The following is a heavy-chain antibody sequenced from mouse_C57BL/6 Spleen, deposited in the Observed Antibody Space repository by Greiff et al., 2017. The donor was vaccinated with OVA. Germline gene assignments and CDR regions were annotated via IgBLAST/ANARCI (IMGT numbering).Heavy chain of an antibody. D-gene: IGHD1-1*01. J-gene: IGHJ3*01. V-gene: IGHV1-53*01. CDR3: ARGDYGSSTWFAY. CDR2: INPSNGGT. CDR1: GYTFTSYW. Sequence: QVQLKQPGTELVKPGASVKLSCKASGYTFTSYWMHWVKQRPGQGLEWIGNINPSNGGTNYNEKFKSKATLTVDKSSSTAYMQLSSLTSEDSAVYYCARGDYGSSTWFAYWGQGTLVTVSA.